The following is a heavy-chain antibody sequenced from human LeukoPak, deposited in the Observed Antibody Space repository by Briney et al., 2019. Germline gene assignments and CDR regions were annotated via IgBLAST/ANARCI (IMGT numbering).Heavy chain of an antibody. CDR1: GGSIDSTNW. Sequence: SQTLSLTCAVSGGSIDSTNWWNWVRQPPGKGLEWIGEIHHDGRINYNPSLKSRVTLSVDKSKNQFSLRLNSVTAADTAMYYCARSHDHLWGNYPDYWGQGTLVTVSS. J-gene: IGHJ4*02. V-gene: IGHV4-4*02. CDR3: ARSHDHLWGNYPDY. D-gene: IGHD3-16*02. CDR2: IHHDGRI.